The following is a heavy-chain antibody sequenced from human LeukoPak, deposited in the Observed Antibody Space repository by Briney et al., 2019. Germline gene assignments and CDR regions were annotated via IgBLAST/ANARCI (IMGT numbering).Heavy chain of an antibody. CDR3: VREDNAFNV. J-gene: IGHJ3*01. Sequence: GGSLRLSCVASGFTFSSDFMHWIRQAPGEGLMWVSRISGDETYTNYADSVKGRFTIFRDNAKNTLYLQMNSLRAEDTAIYYCVREDNAFNVWGQGTLVTVSS. CDR2: ISGDETYT. CDR1: GFTFSSDF. V-gene: IGHV3-74*01.